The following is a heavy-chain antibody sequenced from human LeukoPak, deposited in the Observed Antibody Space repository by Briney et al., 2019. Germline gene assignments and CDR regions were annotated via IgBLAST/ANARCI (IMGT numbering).Heavy chain of an antibody. J-gene: IGHJ6*02. CDR2: ISQSGST. Sequence: SETLSLTCAVYGGSFSGYYWNWIRQPPGRGLEWIGEISQSGSTNYNPSLKSRITMSVDTSKNQFSLQLRSMTAADTAVYFCARATDDEFYLYYGMDVWGQGTTVTVSS. CDR1: GGSFSGYY. V-gene: IGHV4-34*01. D-gene: IGHD3-16*01. CDR3: ARATDDEFYLYYGMDV.